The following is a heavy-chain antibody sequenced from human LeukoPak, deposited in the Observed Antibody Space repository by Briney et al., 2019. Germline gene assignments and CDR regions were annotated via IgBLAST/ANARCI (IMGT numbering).Heavy chain of an antibody. Sequence: QPGRSLRLSCAASGFTFSSYSMHWVRQAPGKGLEWVALISFDGNNKYYADSVKGRLTVSRDNSKSTLSLRVNDLRLEDTAVYYCARDSKGFADYWGQGTLVTVSS. J-gene: IGHJ4*02. CDR2: ISFDGNNK. V-gene: IGHV3-30*04. CDR3: ARDSKGFADY. D-gene: IGHD3-3*01. CDR1: GFTFSSYS.